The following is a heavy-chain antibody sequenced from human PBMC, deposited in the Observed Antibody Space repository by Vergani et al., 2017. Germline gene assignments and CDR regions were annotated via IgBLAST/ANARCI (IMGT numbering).Heavy chain of an antibody. J-gene: IGHJ6*02. V-gene: IGHV1-69*18. CDR2: IIPIFGTA. CDR1: GYTFTSYA. CDR3: ARDLLLGDYYYYYGMDV. Sequence: QVQLVQSGSELKKPGASVKVSCKASGYTFTSYAMNWVRQAPGQGLEWMGRIIPIFGTANYAQKFQGRVTITADESTSTAYMELSSLRSEDTAVYYCARDLLLGDYYYYYGMDVWGQGTTVTVSS.